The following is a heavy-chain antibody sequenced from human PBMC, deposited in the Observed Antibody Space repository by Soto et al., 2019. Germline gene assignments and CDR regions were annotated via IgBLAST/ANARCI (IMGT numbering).Heavy chain of an antibody. CDR3: ARGTESHDAFDI. CDR1: GGTFSSYT. J-gene: IGHJ3*02. Sequence: QVQLVQSGAEVKKPGSSVKVSCKASGGTFSSYTISWVRQAPGQGLEWMGRIIPILGIANYAQKFQGRVTITADKSTSTAYMELSSLRSEDTAVYYCARGTESHDAFDIWGQGTIVTVSS. D-gene: IGHD1-1*01. CDR2: IIPILGIA. V-gene: IGHV1-69*02.